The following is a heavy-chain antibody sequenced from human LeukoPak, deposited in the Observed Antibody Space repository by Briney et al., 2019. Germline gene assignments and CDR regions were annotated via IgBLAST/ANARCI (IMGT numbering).Heavy chain of an antibody. CDR2: IYYSGST. D-gene: IGHD3-3*01. J-gene: IGHJ4*02. V-gene: IGHV4-59*01. CDR1: GGSISSYY. Sequence: SETLSLTCTVSGGSISSYYWSWIRQPPGKGLEWIGYIYYSGSTNYNPSLKSRVTISVDTSKNQFSLKLSSVTAADTAVYYCASGLGGLRFLEWLSFDYWGQGTQVTVSS. CDR3: ASGLGGLRFLEWLSFDY.